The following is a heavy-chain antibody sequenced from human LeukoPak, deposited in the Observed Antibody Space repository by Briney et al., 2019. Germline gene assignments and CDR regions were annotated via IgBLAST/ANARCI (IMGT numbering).Heavy chain of an antibody. CDR2: ISYDGSNK. Sequence: GGSLRLSCAASGFTFSSYAMHWVRQAPGKGLEGVAVISYDGSNKYYADSVKGRFTISRDNSKNTLYLQMNSLRAEDTAVYYCARDPIVGAPHFDYWGQGTLVTVSS. V-gene: IGHV3-30*04. CDR1: GFTFSSYA. CDR3: ARDPIVGAPHFDY. J-gene: IGHJ4*02. D-gene: IGHD1-26*01.